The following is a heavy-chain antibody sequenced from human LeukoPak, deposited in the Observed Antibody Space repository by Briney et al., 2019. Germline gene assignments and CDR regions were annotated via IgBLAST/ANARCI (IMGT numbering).Heavy chain of an antibody. CDR2: ISSSGSTI. CDR1: GFTFSSYE. D-gene: IGHD1-26*01. CDR3: ATLMWELPGY. V-gene: IGHV3-48*03. Sequence: PPGGSLRLSCAASGFTFSSYEMNWVRQAPGKGLEWVSYISSSGSTIYYADSVKGRFTISRDNAKNSLYLQMNSLRAEDTAVYYCATLMWELPGYWGQGTLVTVSS. J-gene: IGHJ4*02.